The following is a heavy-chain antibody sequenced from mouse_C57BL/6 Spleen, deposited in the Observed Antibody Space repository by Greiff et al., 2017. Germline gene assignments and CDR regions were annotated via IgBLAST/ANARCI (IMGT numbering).Heavy chain of an antibody. CDR1: GYTFTSYW. Sequence: QVQLQQPGAELVLPGASVKLSCKASGYTFTSYWMPWVKQRPGQGLEWIGEIDPSDSYTNYNQKFKGKSTLTVDKSSSTAYMQLSSLTSEDSAVYYCAGAWFAYWGQGTLVTVSA. J-gene: IGHJ3*01. CDR2: IDPSDSYT. V-gene: IGHV1-69*01. CDR3: AGAWFAY.